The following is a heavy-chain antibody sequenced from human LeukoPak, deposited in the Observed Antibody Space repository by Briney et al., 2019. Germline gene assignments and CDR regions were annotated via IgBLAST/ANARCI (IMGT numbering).Heavy chain of an antibody. J-gene: IGHJ4*02. V-gene: IGHV1-2*02. CDR1: GYTFTGYY. CDR3: ARDRVYYDSSGYYDY. CDR2: INPNSGGT. D-gene: IGHD3-22*01. Sequence: ASVKVSCKASGYTFTGYYMHWVRQAPGQGLEWMGWINPNSGGTNYAQKFQGRVTMTRDTSISTAYMELSRLRSDDTAVYYCARDRVYYDSSGYYDYWGQGTLVTVCS.